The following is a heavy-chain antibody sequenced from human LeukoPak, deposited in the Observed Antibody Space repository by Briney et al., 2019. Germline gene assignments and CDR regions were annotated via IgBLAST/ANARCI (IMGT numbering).Heavy chain of an antibody. J-gene: IGHJ4*01. CDR1: GGSFSGYY. D-gene: IGHD3-3*01. CDR3: ARGGVLRAFEWLSNIRPFGY. V-gene: IGHV4-34*01. CDR2: INHSGST. Sequence: SETLSLTCAVYGGSFSGYYWSWIRQPPGKGLEWIGEINHSGSTNYNPSLKSRVTISVDTSKNQFSLKLSSVTAADTAVYYCARGGVLRAFEWLSNIRPFGYWGQGTLVTVSS.